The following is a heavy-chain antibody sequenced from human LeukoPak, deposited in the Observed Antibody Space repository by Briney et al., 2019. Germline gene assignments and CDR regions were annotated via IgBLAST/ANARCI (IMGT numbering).Heavy chain of an antibody. CDR2: IYHSGNI. CDR1: GGSISSNIW. CDR3: AAVRGVIGWFDP. D-gene: IGHD3-10*01. J-gene: IGHJ5*02. Sequence: PSETLSLTCTVSGGSISSNIWWTWVRQPPGKGLEWIGEIYHSGNINYSPSLKSRVTISLDKSNNQISLRLSSVTAADTAVYYCAAVRGVIGWFDPWGQGTLVTVSS. V-gene: IGHV4-4*02.